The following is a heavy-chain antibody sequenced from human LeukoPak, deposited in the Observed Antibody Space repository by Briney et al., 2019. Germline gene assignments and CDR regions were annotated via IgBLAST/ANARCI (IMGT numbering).Heavy chain of an antibody. CDR2: ISNDGSHR. J-gene: IGHJ4*02. Sequence: PGGSLRLSCAASRFIFSTYIVHWVRQGPGRGLEWVAVISNDGSHRYYADSVKGRLTISRDNSKNTLYLQMNSLRAEDTAVYYCARRALAYSHPYDYWGQGTLVTVSS. D-gene: IGHD3-16*01. V-gene: IGHV3-30*04. CDR1: RFIFSTYI. CDR3: ARRALAYSHPYDY.